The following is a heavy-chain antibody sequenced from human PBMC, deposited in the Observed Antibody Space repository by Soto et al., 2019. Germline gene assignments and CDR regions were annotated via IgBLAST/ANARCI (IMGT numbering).Heavy chain of an antibody. Sequence: QVQLVQSGAEVKKPGSSVKVSCKASGGTFSSYTFSWVRQAPGQGLEWMGRIFPMLGIANYAQKFQGRVTITADKSTSTAYMELSRLRSEDTAVYYCATRGYSYGFVIYWGQGTLVTVS. D-gene: IGHD5-18*01. CDR1: GGTFSSYT. CDR2: IFPMLGIA. CDR3: ATRGYSYGFVIY. J-gene: IGHJ4*02. V-gene: IGHV1-69*02.